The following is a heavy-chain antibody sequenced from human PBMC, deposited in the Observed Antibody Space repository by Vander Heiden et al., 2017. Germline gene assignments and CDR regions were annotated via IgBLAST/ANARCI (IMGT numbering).Heavy chain of an antibody. CDR2: INHSGST. D-gene: IGHD6-6*01. CDR1: GGSCSGYY. V-gene: IGHV4-34*01. Sequence: QVQLQQWGAGLLKPSETLSLTCAGYGGSCSGYYWSWIRQPPGKGLEWIGEINHSGSTNYNPSLKSRVTISVDTSKNQFSLKLSSVTAADTAVYYCARARGRPGWFDPWGQGTLVTVSS. CDR3: ARARGRPGWFDP. J-gene: IGHJ5*02.